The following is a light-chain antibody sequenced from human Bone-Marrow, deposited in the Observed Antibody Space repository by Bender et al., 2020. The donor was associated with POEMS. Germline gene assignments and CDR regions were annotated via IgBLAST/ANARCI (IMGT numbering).Light chain of an antibody. CDR2: EVS. V-gene: IGLV2-8*01. J-gene: IGLJ2*01. CDR1: SSDVGDYNY. Sequence: QSALTQPASVSASPGQSITISCTGPSSDVGDYNYVSWYQQHPGKAPKLMIFEVSKRPSGVPDRFSGSKSGSTASLTVSGLQAEDEADYYCSSYTGSNNHVVFGGGTKLTVL. CDR3: SSYTGSNNHVV.